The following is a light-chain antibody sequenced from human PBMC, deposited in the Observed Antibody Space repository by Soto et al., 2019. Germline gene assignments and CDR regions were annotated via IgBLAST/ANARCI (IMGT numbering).Light chain of an antibody. J-gene: IGKJ1*01. CDR3: QQYGSSGT. Sequence: EIVLTQSPGTLSLSPGARATLSCRASQSVSNNYLAWYQQKPGQAPRLLIYGASNRATGIPDRFSGSGSGTEFPLTISRMEPEDSAVDYCQQYGSSGTFGQGTKVDI. V-gene: IGKV3-20*01. CDR1: QSVSNNY. CDR2: GAS.